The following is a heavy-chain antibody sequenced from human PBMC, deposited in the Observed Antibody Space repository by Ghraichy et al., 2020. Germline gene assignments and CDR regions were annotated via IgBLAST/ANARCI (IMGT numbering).Heavy chain of an antibody. CDR2: ISGSGGST. V-gene: IGHV3-23*01. CDR3: PKDSGKSVWFFDL. CDR1: GFTFSSYA. Sequence: GGSLRLSCAASGFTFSSYALTWVRQAPGKGLEWVSTISGSGGSTYYADSVKGRFTISRDNSKNTLYLQMNSLRAEDTAVYYCPKDSGKSVWFFDLWGRGTLVPVSS. D-gene: IGHD4-23*01. J-gene: IGHJ2*01.